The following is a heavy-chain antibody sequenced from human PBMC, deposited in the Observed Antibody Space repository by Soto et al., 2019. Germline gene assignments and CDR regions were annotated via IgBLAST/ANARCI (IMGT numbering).Heavy chain of an antibody. CDR1: GDSMSPFY. D-gene: IGHD3-3*01. J-gene: IGHJ4*02. CDR3: ARFRRKHFDV. Sequence: SETLSLTCNVSGDSMSPFYWSWIRQSPGKGLEWIGYIYHIGTTTYNPSLESRVTISLDSSKNQFSLKLSSVTAADTAVYSCARFRRKHFDVWGRGPLVSVTS. V-gene: IGHV4-59*03. CDR2: IYHIGTT.